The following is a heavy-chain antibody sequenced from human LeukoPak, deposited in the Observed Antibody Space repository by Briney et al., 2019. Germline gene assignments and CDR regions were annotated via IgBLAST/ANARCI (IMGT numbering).Heavy chain of an antibody. V-gene: IGHV3-48*01. CDR3: ARGGAARPDY. Sequence: PGGSLRLSCAASGFTFSNYGMDWVRQPPGKGLEWVSYISSSSSSIYYADSVKGRFTISRDNAKNSLFLQMNSLRAEDTAVYYCARGGAARPDYWGQGTLVTVSS. CDR2: ISSSSSSI. J-gene: IGHJ4*02. D-gene: IGHD6-6*01. CDR1: GFTFSNYG.